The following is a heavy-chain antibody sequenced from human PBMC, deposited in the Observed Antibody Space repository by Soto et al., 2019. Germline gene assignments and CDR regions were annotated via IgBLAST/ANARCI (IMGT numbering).Heavy chain of an antibody. J-gene: IGHJ3*02. CDR3: ARDRYCGGISCFTDAFDI. D-gene: IGHD2-2*02. CDR2: IYYNGST. Sequence: ASETLSLTCTVSGGSISSSYWSWIRQPPGKGLEWIGYIYYNGSTNYNPSLKSRVTISVDTSKTQFSLKLSSVTAADTAMYYCARDRYCGGISCFTDAFDIWGKGTMVTVS. CDR1: GGSISSSY. V-gene: IGHV4-59*01.